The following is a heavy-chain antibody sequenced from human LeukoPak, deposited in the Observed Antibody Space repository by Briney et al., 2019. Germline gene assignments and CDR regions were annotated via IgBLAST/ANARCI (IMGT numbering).Heavy chain of an antibody. J-gene: IGHJ4*02. CDR3: ARRDYDILTGRGTGGHDY. CDR2: MNPNSGGT. V-gene: IGHV1-2*02. D-gene: IGHD3-9*01. CDR1: GYTFTSYG. Sequence: ASVKVSCKASGYTFTSYGISWVRQAPGQGLEWMGWMNPNSGGTHYAQKFQGRVTMTRDTSMNTAYMELSRLRSDDTAVYYCARRDYDILTGRGTGGHDYWGQGTLVTVSS.